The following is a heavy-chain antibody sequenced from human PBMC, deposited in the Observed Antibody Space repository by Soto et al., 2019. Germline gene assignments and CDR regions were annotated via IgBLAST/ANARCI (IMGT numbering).Heavy chain of an antibody. Sequence: ASVKVSCKASGYTFTSYGISWVRQAPGQGLEWMGWISAYNGNTNYAQKLQGRVTITTDTSTSTAYMELRSLRSDDTAVYYCARDRYCSCCSCYRSDYWGQGTPGTVSS. CDR3: ARDRYCSCCSCYRSDY. D-gene: IGHD2-15*01. CDR1: GYTFTSYG. V-gene: IGHV1-18*04. J-gene: IGHJ4*02. CDR2: ISAYNGNT.